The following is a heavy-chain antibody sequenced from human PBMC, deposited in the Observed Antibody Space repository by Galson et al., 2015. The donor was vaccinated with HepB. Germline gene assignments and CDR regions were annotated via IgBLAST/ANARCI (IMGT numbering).Heavy chain of an antibody. CDR1: GYTFTGYY. CDR2: INPNNGGT. D-gene: IGHD2-2*01. Sequence: SVKVSCKASGYTFTGYYMFWVRQAPGQGLEWMGWINPNNGGTNYAQKFQGWATMTRDTSISTAYMELSRLRSDDTAVYYCARAGSVVLPPDRRPAFDYWGQGTLVTVSS. CDR3: ARAGSVVLPPDRRPAFDY. J-gene: IGHJ4*02. V-gene: IGHV1-2*04.